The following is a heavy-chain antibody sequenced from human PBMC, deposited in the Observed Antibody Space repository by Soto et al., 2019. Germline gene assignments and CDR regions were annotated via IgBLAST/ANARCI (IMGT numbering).Heavy chain of an antibody. J-gene: IGHJ6*02. V-gene: IGHV4-4*02. CDR2: IYHSGST. Sequence: SETLSLTCAVSGGSISSSNWWRWVRQSPGKGLEWIGEIYHSGSTNYNPSLKSRVTISVDKSKNQFSLKLSSVTAADTAVYYCARELPDGRYYYYYGMDVWGQGTTVTVSS. CDR1: GGSISSSNW. CDR3: ARELPDGRYYYYYGMDV.